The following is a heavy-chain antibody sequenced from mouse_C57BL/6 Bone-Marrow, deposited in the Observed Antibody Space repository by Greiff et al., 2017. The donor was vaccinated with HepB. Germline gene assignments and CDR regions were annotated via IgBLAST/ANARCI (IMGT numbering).Heavy chain of an antibody. J-gene: IGHJ3*01. CDR3: ASDYYGSSRLAY. CDR1: GYSFTSYY. D-gene: IGHD1-1*01. V-gene: IGHV1-66*01. Sequence: QVQLQQSGPELVKPGASVKISCKASGYSFTSYYIHWVKQRHGQGLEWIGWIYPGSGNTKYNEKFKGKATLTADTSSSTAYMQLSSLTSEDSAVYYCASDYYGSSRLAYWGQGTLVTVSA. CDR2: IYPGSGNT.